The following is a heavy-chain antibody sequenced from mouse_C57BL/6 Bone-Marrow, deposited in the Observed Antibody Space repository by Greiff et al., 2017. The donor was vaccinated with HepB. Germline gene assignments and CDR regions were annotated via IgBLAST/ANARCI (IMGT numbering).Heavy chain of an antibody. D-gene: IGHD4-1*01. J-gene: IGHJ2*01. CDR2: INPSSGYT. CDR1: GYTFTSYT. Sequence: VKLVESGAELARPGASVKMSCKASGYTFTSYTMHWVKQRPGQGLEWIGYINPSSGYTKYNQKFKDKATLTADKSSSTAYMQLSSLTSEDSAVYYCARPNWGVFDYWGQGTTLTVSS. V-gene: IGHV1-4*01. CDR3: ARPNWGVFDY.